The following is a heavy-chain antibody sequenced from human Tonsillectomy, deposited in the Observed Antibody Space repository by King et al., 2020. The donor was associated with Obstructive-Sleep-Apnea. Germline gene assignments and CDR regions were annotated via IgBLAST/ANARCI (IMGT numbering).Heavy chain of an antibody. Sequence: QLVQSGSELKKPGASVNISCKASGYSFTVYALHWVRQVPGQGLEWMGWINTNTGNPTYAQDFTGRFVFSLDTSVSTAYLQISGLKADDTAVYYWSRESRYYASGIMHYDGLDVWGQGTTVTVSS. V-gene: IGHV7-4-1*02. CDR1: GYSFTVYA. CDR2: INTNTGNP. D-gene: IGHD3-10*01. J-gene: IGHJ6*02. CDR3: SRESRYYASGIMHYDGLDV.